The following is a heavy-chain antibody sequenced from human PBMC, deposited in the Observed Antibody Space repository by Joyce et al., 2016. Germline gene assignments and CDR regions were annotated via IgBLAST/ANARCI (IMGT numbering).Heavy chain of an antibody. CDR1: GGSLSGYD. CDR2: IDHSGST. D-gene: IGHD5-18*01. V-gene: IGHV4-34*01. J-gene: IGHJ4*02. CDR3: ARVYSYRYWIFDH. Sequence: QVQLQQWGAGLLKPSATLSLTCGVSGGSLSGYDWNWIRQPPGKGLEWIGEIDHSGSTNYNPSLKSRVTISVDTSNNQFSLRLSSVTAADTAVYYCARVYSYRYWIFDHWGQGALVTVSS.